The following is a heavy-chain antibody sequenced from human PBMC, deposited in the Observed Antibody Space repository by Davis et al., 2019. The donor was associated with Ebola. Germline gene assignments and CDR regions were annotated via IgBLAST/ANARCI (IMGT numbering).Heavy chain of an antibody. CDR2: TYFSSRWIN. V-gene: IGHV6-1*01. J-gene: IGHJ4*02. D-gene: IGHD6-19*01. CDR3: ARGWLARGFDH. CDR1: RDSVSGNSGG. Sequence: SETLSLTCSISRDSVSGNSGGWNWIRQSPSRGLEWLGRTYFSSRWINDYAVSLRGRIIVNADTSKNQFSLQLYSVTPDDTAVYYCARGWLARGFDHWDQGTLVTVSS.